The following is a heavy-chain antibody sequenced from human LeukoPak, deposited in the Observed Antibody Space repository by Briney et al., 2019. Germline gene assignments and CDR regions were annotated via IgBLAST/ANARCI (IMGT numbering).Heavy chain of an antibody. J-gene: IGHJ4*02. CDR3: AREHDYGDYVDY. D-gene: IGHD4-17*01. CDR1: RFIFSSYW. V-gene: IGHV3-7*01. Sequence: GGSLRLSCAASRFIFSSYWMSWFRQAPGKGLEWVANIKEDGSEKKYVDSVKGRFTISRDNAKNSVYLQMNSLRAEDTAVYYCAREHDYGDYVDYWGQGTLVTVSS. CDR2: IKEDGSEK.